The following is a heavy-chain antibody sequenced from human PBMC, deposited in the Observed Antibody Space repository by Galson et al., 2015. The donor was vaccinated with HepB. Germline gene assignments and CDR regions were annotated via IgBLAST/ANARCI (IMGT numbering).Heavy chain of an antibody. CDR2: INPSGGST. V-gene: IGHV1-46*01. CDR3: ARDVEMATIPGY. J-gene: IGHJ4*02. D-gene: IGHD5-24*01. Sequence: SVKVSCKASGSTFTSYYMHWVRQAPGQGLEWMGIINPSGGSTSYAQKFQGRVTMTRDTSTSTVYMELSSLRSEDTAVYYCARDVEMATIPGYWGQGTLVTVSS. CDR1: GSTFTSYY.